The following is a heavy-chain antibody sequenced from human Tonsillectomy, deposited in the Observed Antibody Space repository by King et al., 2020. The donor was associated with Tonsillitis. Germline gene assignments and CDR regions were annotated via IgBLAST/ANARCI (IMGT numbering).Heavy chain of an antibody. J-gene: IGHJ4*02. CDR2: ISYDGSNK. CDR3: AKGSDSSGYYYLPSDY. Sequence: QVQLVQSGGGVVQPGRSLRLSCAASGFTFSSYGIHWVRQAPGKGLEWVAVISYDGSNKHYTDSVKGRFTISRDNSKNTLYLQMNSLRTEDTAVYFCAKGSDSSGYYYLPSDYWGQGTLVTVSS. CDR1: GFTFSSYG. D-gene: IGHD3-22*01. V-gene: IGHV3-30*18.